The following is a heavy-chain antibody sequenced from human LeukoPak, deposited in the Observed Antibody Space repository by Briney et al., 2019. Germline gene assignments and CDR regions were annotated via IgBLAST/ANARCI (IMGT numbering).Heavy chain of an antibody. V-gene: IGHV3-23*01. Sequence: PGGSLRLSCAASGFTLNSYDMIWVGQDPGKAMEWASAISGSGGSTYYADSLKGRFTTPRVNSNNTLDLLPKSLLADDTAVYYCAKDDLYGASWFDPWGQGTLVTGSS. J-gene: IGHJ5*02. D-gene: IGHD4-17*01. CDR1: GFTLNSYD. CDR2: ISGSGGST. CDR3: AKDDLYGASWFDP.